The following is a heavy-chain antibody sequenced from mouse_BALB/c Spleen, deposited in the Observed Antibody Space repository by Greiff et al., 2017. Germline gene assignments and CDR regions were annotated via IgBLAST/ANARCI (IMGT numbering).Heavy chain of an antibody. Sequence: QVQLQQSGPQLVRPGASVKISCKASGYSFTSYWMHWVKQRPGQGLEWIGMIDPSDSETRLNQKFKDKATLTVDKSSSTAYMQLSSPTSEDSAVYYCARSPFEEGYFDVWGAGTTVTVSS. CDR3: ARSPFEEGYFDV. CDR1: GYSFTSYW. CDR2: IDPSDSET. J-gene: IGHJ1*01. V-gene: IGHV1S127*01.